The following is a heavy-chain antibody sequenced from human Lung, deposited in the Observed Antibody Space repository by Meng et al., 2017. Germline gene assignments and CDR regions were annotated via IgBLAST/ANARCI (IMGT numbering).Heavy chain of an antibody. CDR1: GGSFSNYY. J-gene: IGHJ4*02. CDR3: ARGPTTMAHDFDY. V-gene: IGHV4-34*01. CDR2: INHSVSN. D-gene: IGHD4-11*01. Sequence: LGVGLCEPSETLSLTYCVSGGSFSNYYWSWLRQPPGKGLELIGEINHSVSNNYNPSLESRATISVDTSQNNLSLKLSSVTAADSAVYDCARGPTTMAHDFDYWGQGTLVTVSS.